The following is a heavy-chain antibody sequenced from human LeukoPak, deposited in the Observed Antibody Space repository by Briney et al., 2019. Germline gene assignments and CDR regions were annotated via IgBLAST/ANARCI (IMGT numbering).Heavy chain of an antibody. J-gene: IGHJ6*03. Sequence: SVKVSCKASGGTFSSYAISWVRLAPGQGLEWMRGIIPIFGTANYAQKFQGRVTITTDESTSTAYMELSSLRSEDTAVYYCARGGSMVDYYYYYYMDVWGKGTTVTVSS. CDR1: GGTFSSYA. CDR2: IIPIFGTA. CDR3: ARGGSMVDYYYYYYMDV. V-gene: IGHV1-69*05. D-gene: IGHD2/OR15-2a*01.